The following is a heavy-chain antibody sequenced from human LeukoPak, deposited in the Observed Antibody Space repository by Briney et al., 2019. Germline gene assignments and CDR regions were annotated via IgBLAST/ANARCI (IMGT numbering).Heavy chain of an antibody. Sequence: SVKVSCKASGGTFSSYAISWVRQAPGQGLEWMGGIIPIFGAANYAQKFQGRVTITADESTSTAYMELSSLRSEDTAVYYCARIAVAGRIDDYWGQGTLVTVSS. CDR2: IIPIFGAA. CDR3: ARIAVAGRIDDY. CDR1: GGTFSSYA. D-gene: IGHD6-19*01. J-gene: IGHJ4*02. V-gene: IGHV1-69*13.